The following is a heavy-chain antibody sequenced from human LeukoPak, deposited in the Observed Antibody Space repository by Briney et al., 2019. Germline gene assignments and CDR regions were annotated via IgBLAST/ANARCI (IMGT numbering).Heavy chain of an antibody. CDR1: GFTFSSYS. D-gene: IGHD3-22*01. CDR3: VRVATVYYDSSGYTLDY. V-gene: IGHV3-21*01. Sequence: GGSLRLSCAASGFTFSSYSMNWVRQAPGKGLEWVSSISSSSSYIYYADSVKGRFTISGDNAKNSLYLQMNSLRAEDTAVYYCVRVATVYYDSSGYTLDYWGQGTLVTVSS. CDR2: ISSSSSYI. J-gene: IGHJ4*02.